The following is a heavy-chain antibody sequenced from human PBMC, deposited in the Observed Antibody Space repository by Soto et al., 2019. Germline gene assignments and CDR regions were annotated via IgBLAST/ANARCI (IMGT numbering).Heavy chain of an antibody. CDR2: IDRDDQA. V-gene: IGHV3-53*03. D-gene: IGHD6-13*01. CDR3: AGGGGYIISD. CDR1: GVSVSIKY. Sequence: GGSLRLSCAASGVSVSIKYMNWVRQAPGKGLEWLSIIDRDDQADYAHSVKGRFTISRDRSKNTLYLQLNSLRAEDTAVYYCAGGGGYIISDWGQGT. J-gene: IGHJ4*02.